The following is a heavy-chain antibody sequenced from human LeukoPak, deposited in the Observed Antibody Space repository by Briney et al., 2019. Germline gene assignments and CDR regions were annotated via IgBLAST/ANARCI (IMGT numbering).Heavy chain of an antibody. V-gene: IGHV4-61*02. D-gene: IGHD6-13*01. CDR1: RGSISSGSYY. J-gene: IGHJ4*02. CDR2: IYTSGST. Sequence: PSQTLSLTCTVSRGSISSGSYYWSWIRQPAGKGLEWIGRIYTSGSTNYNPSLKSRVTISVYTSKNQFSLKLSSVTAADTAVYYCARGDLAAAGYFDYWGQGTLVTVSS. CDR3: ARGDLAAAGYFDY.